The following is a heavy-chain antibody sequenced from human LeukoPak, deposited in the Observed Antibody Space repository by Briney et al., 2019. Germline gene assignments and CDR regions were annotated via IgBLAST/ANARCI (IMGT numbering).Heavy chain of an antibody. CDR3: ARATYGSGSYYNR. D-gene: IGHD3-10*01. CDR1: GGSFSGYY. J-gene: IGHJ4*02. Sequence: SETLSLTCAVYGGSFSGYYWSWIRQPPGKGLEWIGEINHSGSTNYNPSHKSRVTISVDTSKNQFSLKLSSVTAADTAVYYCARATYGSGSYYNRWGQGTLVTVSS. CDR2: INHSGST. V-gene: IGHV4-34*01.